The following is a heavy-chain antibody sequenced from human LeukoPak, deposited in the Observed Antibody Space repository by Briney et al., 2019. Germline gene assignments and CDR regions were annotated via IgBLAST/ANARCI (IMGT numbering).Heavy chain of an antibody. CDR1: GYTLTELS. J-gene: IGHJ6*03. D-gene: IGHD2-2*01. CDR2: FDPEDGET. Sequence: ASVEVSCKVSGYTLTELSMHWVRQAPGKGLEWMGGFDPEDGETIYAQKFQGRVTMTEDTSTDTAYMELSSLRSEDTAVYYCATGSPTLRNCSSTSCYADLYYYYYMDVWGKGTTVTVSS. V-gene: IGHV1-24*01. CDR3: ATGSPTLRNCSSTSCYADLYYYYYMDV.